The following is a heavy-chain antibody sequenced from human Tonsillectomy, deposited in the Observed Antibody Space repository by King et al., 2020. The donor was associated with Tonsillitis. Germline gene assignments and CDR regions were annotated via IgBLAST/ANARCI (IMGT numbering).Heavy chain of an antibody. D-gene: IGHD1-7*01. CDR1: GFSLSTSAVS. Sequence: ITLKESGPTLVKPTQTLTLTCTFSGFSLSTSAVSVGWIRQPPGKALEWLALIYWNDDKRYSPSLKSRLTITKDTSKNQVVLTMTNMDPVDTATYYCAHRPGNWNYPFWFDPWGQGTLVTVSS. V-gene: IGHV2-5*01. CDR2: IYWNDDK. J-gene: IGHJ5*02. CDR3: AHRPGNWNYPFWFDP.